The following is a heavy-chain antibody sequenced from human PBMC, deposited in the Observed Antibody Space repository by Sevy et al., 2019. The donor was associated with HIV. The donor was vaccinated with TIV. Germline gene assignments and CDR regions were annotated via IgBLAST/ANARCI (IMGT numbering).Heavy chain of an antibody. CDR1: GGTVSSYA. D-gene: IGHD2-2*01. J-gene: IGHJ6*02. V-gene: IGHV1-69*13. Sequence: ASVKVSCKASGGTVSSYAISWVQQAPGQGLEWMGGSIPIFGTANYAQKFQGRVTITADESTSTAYMELSSLRSEDTAVYYCAREVRSVQDIVVVPAADYYYYGMDVWGQGTTVTVSS. CDR2: SIPIFGTA. CDR3: AREVRSVQDIVVVPAADYYYYGMDV.